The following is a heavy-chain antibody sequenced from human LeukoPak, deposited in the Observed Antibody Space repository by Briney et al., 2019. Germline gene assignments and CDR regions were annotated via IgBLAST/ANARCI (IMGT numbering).Heavy chain of an antibody. V-gene: IGHV4-39*01. J-gene: IGHJ3*02. CDR1: GGSISSSSYY. D-gene: IGHD2-2*01. Sequence: SETLSLTCTVSGGSISSSSYYWGWIRQPPGKGLEWIGSIYYSGSTYYNPSLKGRVTISVDTSKNQFSLKLSSVTAADTAVYYCARYGISLGYCSSTSCPTPDAFDIWGQGTMDTVSS. CDR2: IYYSGST. CDR3: ARYGISLGYCSSTSCPTPDAFDI.